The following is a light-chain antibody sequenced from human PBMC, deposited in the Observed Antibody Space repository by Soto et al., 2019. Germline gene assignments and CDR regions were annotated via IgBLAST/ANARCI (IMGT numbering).Light chain of an antibody. Sequence: AIQMTQSPSSLSASVGDRVTITCRASQGIRNDLGWYQQKPGKAPKLLIYAASTLKSGVPSRFSGSGSCTDFTLTISSLQTEDVGTYYCLQDYSYPLNFGGGTKVEI. CDR3: LQDYSYPLN. V-gene: IGKV1-6*01. J-gene: IGKJ4*01. CDR1: QGIRND. CDR2: AAS.